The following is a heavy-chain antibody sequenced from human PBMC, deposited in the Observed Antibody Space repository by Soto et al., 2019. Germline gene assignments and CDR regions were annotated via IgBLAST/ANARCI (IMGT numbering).Heavy chain of an antibody. CDR1: GFTFSSYA. Sequence: QVQLVESGGGVVQPGRSLSLSCAASGFTFSSYAMHWVRQAPGTGLEWVAIISYDGRDKNYPDSVKGRFTISRDNSKNTLYLQMNSLRAEDTAVYYCARSAGGSYPQYDYWGQGTLVTVSS. V-gene: IGHV3-30*04. J-gene: IGHJ4*02. CDR3: ARSAGGSYPQYDY. D-gene: IGHD1-26*01. CDR2: ISYDGRDK.